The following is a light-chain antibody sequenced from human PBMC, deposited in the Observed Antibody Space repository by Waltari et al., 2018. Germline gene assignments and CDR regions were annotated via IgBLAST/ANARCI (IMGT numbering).Light chain of an antibody. Sequence: EIVLTQSPGTLSLSPGERATLSCRASQSVSRALAWYQQKPGQAPRLLIYGASNRATGIPDRFSGSGSGTDFSLTISSLEPKDFAVYYCQHYLRLPATFGQGTKVEIK. J-gene: IGKJ1*01. V-gene: IGKV3-20*01. CDR1: QSVSRA. CDR2: GAS. CDR3: QHYLRLPAT.